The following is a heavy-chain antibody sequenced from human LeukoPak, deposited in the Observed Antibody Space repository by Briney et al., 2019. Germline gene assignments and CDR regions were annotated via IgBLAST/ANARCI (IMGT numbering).Heavy chain of an antibody. V-gene: IGHV4-59*08. Sequence: SETLSLTCTVSGGSISSYYWSWIRQPPGKGLEWIGYIYYSGSTNYNPSLKSRVTISVDTSKNQFSLKLSSVTAADTAVYYCARHQRRGSGSYYMGYWGQGALVTVSS. J-gene: IGHJ4*02. CDR3: ARHQRRGSGSYYMGY. CDR2: IYYSGST. D-gene: IGHD3-10*01. CDR1: GGSISSYY.